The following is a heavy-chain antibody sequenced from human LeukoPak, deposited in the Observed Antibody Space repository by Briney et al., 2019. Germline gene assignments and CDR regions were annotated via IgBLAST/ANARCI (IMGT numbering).Heavy chain of an antibody. J-gene: IGHJ5*02. D-gene: IGHD7-27*01. V-gene: IGHV3-74*01. CDR1: VFTFSNHW. CDR2: ISKDGRTS. Sequence: GGSLRLSCEAAVFTFSNHWMDWVRQAPGKGRVWVAVISKDGRTSIYADSVRGRRTISRDNATNTLYLQMNSLRVEDTSVYYCARDSYMGIVDQWGQGTRVTVSS. CDR3: ARDSYMGIVDQ.